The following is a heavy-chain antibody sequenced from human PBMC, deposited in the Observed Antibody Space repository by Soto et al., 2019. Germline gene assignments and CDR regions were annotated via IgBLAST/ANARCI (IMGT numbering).Heavy chain of an antibody. Sequence: HPGGSLRLSCAASGFTFSSYGMHWVRQAPGKGLEWVAVIWYDGSNKYYADSVKGRFTISRDNSKNTLYLQMNSLRAEDTAVYYCARDPGTQWELLYYFAYWGQGTLVTVSS. D-gene: IGHD1-26*01. V-gene: IGHV3-33*01. CDR2: IWYDGSNK. CDR1: GFTFSSYG. CDR3: ARDPGTQWELLYYFAY. J-gene: IGHJ4*02.